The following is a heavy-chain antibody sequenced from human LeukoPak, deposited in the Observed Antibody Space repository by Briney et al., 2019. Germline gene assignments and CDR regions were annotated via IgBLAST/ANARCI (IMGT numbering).Heavy chain of an antibody. J-gene: IGHJ4*02. D-gene: IGHD5-12*01. Sequence: GGSLRLSCAASGFTFSSYSLDWVRQAPGKGLEWVSCISSSSSTIYYADSVKGRFTISRDNAKNSLYLQMNSLRAEDTAVYYCARDQRRWLRVTLFDYWGQGTLVTVSS. CDR2: ISSSSSTI. CDR3: ARDQRRWLRVTLFDY. V-gene: IGHV3-48*01. CDR1: GFTFSSYS.